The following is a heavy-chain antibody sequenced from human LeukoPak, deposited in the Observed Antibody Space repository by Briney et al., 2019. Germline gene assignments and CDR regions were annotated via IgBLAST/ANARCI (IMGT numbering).Heavy chain of an antibody. CDR3: AKDRSWAGDY. J-gene: IGHJ4*02. CDR2: ISYDGSNK. V-gene: IGHV3-30*18. Sequence: GRSLRLSCAASGFTFSSCGMHWVRQAPGKGLEWVAVISYDGSNKYYADSVKGRFTISRDNSKNTLYLQMNSLRAEDTAVYYCAKDRSWAGDYWGQGTLVTVSS. D-gene: IGHD6-13*01. CDR1: GFTFSSCG.